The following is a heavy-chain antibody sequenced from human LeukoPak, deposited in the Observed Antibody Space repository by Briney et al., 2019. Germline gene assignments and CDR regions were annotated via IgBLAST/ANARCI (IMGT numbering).Heavy chain of an antibody. CDR3: ASPDYDNSGYTPLYFHH. CDR1: GYSFPTYW. D-gene: IGHD3-22*01. J-gene: IGHJ1*01. Sequence: GESLKISCKTSGYSFPTYWIGWVRQMPGKGLEWMGIIYLGDSAARYSPSFQGQVTISADKSISTAYLQWNSLKASDTAMYYCASPDYDNSGYTPLYFHHWGQGTLVTVSS. CDR2: IYLGDSAA. V-gene: IGHV5-51*01.